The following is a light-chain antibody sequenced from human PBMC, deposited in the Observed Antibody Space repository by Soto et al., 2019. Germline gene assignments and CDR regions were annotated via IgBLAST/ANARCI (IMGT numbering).Light chain of an antibody. J-gene: IGKJ1*01. CDR2: DAS. V-gene: IGKV1-5*01. Sequence: DLQVTQSPPTLSASVGARVTITYRASQTISTWMAWYQQKPGKAPKLLVYDASTLQSGVASRFSGSGSGTEFTRIISGLQPDESATYYCQQYTNTNNPWMFGQGTKVDI. CDR1: QTISTW. CDR3: QQYTNTNNPWM.